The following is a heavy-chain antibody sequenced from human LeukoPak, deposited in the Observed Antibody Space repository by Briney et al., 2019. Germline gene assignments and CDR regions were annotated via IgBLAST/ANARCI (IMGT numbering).Heavy chain of an antibody. CDR3: ARDFSSSSTVYYYYMDV. CDR1: GGSISSRPYY. V-gene: IGHV4-39*07. J-gene: IGHJ6*03. CDR2: ISYSGTT. Sequence: SETLSLTCTVSGGSISSRPYYWGWVRQPPGKGLEWIGTISYSGTTYYSPSLKSRVTISLDTSKNQFSLKLSSVTAADTAIYYCARDFSSSSTVYYYYMDVWGKGTTVTISS. D-gene: IGHD6-6*01.